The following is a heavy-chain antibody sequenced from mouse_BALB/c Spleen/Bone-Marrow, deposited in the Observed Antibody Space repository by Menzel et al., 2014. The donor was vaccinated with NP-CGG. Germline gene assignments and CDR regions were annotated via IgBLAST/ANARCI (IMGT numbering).Heavy chain of an antibody. Sequence: LVKTGALVKISCKTSGYSFTEYYIHWVKQSHGKSLEWTGYISCYNGATSYNQKFKDKATFTIDTSSSTAYMQLNSLTSEDSAVYYCARKDRLGGAMDCWGQGTSGAVSS. J-gene: IGHJ4*01. CDR2: ISCYNGAT. D-gene: IGHD3-2*01. V-gene: IGHV1S34*01. CDR3: ARKDRLGGAMDC. CDR1: GYSFTEYY.